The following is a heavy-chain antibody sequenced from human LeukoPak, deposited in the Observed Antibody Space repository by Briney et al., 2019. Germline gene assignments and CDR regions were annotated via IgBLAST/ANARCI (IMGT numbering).Heavy chain of an antibody. Sequence: GRSLRLSCAASGFTFSSYSMNWVRQAPGKGLEWGSSISSSSSYIYYADSVKGRFTISRDNAKNSLYLQMNSLRAEDTAVYYCARDQGSSSWPFDYWGQGTLVTVSS. V-gene: IGHV3-21*01. J-gene: IGHJ4*02. D-gene: IGHD6-13*01. CDR1: GFTFSSYS. CDR2: ISSSSSYI. CDR3: ARDQGSSSWPFDY.